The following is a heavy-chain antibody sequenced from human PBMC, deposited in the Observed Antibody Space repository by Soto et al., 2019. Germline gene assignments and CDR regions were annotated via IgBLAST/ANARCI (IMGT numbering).Heavy chain of an antibody. J-gene: IGHJ4*02. D-gene: IGHD1-26*01. CDR2: INAGNGNT. V-gene: IGHV1-3*01. CDR3: ARDSDSGSYYLRNYFDSSNYLAY. CDR1: GYTFTSYA. Sequence: GASVKVSCKASGYTFTSYAMHWVRQAPGQRLEWMGWINAGNGNTKYSQKFQGRVTITRDTSASTAYMELSSLRSEDTAVYYCARDSDSGSYYLRNYFDSSNYLAYWGLGTLVTVSS.